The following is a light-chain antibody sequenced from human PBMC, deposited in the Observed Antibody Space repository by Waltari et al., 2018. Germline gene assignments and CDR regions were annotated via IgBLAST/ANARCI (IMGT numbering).Light chain of an antibody. J-gene: IGLJ3*02. V-gene: IGLV1-44*01. CDR1: TSNIGRNS. CDR2: NNN. CDR3: AAWDDSLNGWV. Sequence: QSVLTQPPSASGTPGQRVTVSCSGSTSNIGRNSVNWYQQLPGTAPNLLIYNNNERPSGVPDRFSGSKSGTSASLAISGLQSEDEADYYCAAWDDSLNGWVFGGGTKVTVL.